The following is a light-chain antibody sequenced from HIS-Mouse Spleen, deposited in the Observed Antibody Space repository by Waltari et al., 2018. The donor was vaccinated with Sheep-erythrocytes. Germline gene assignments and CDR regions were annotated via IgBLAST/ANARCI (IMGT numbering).Light chain of an antibody. Sequence: SYVLTQPPSVSVAPGQTARITCGGNNIGSKSVHWYQQKPGQAPVLVVYDDSDRPSGMPGRVSGSNSGNTATLTISRVEAGDEADYYCQVWDSSSDPVVFGGGTKLTVL. CDR3: QVWDSSSDPVV. J-gene: IGLJ2*01. CDR2: DDS. V-gene: IGLV3-21*02. CDR1: NIGSKS.